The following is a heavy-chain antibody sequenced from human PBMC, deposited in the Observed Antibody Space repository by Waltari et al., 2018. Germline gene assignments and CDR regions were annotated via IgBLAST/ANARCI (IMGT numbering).Heavy chain of an antibody. CDR2: IYYSGST. CDR3: ARGESDFWSGYPYPYFDY. J-gene: IGHJ4*02. D-gene: IGHD3-3*01. CDR1: GGSIRRSSYY. Sequence: LPLPASGPGLVKPSATLSLPCPVSGGSIRRSSYYWGWIRPPPGQGLEWIGSIYYSGSTYYNPSRKSRVTISVDTSKNQVSLKLSSVTAADTAVYDCARGESDFWSGYPYPYFDYWGQGTLVTVSS. V-gene: IGHV4-39*07.